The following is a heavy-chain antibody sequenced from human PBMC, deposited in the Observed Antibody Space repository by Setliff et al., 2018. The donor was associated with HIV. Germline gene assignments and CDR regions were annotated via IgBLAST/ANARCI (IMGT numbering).Heavy chain of an antibody. CDR2: IHLDGST. CDR1: GGFGGNFY. Sequence: PSETLSFTCSVLGGFGGNFYRSWIRQPPERGLEWVGYIHLDGSTKYNPSLQSRVTMSIDTSKNQFSLRLTSVTAADTAVYYCARRIDDSGSFPDKNWFDTWGQGSLVTVSS. V-gene: IGHV4-4*09. J-gene: IGHJ5*02. D-gene: IGHD3-10*01. CDR3: ARRIDDSGSFPDKNWFDT.